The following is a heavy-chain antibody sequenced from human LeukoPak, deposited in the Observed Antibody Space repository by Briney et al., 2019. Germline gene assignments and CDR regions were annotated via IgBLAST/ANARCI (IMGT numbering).Heavy chain of an antibody. Sequence: TSETLSLTCAVYGGSFSGYYWSWIRQPPGKGLEWIGEINHSGSTNYNPSLKSRVAISADMSKNQISLKLTSVTGADTAVYYCAGERGEEYSSGWYKTNYFYNWGQGIRVTVSS. V-gene: IGHV4-34*01. D-gene: IGHD6-19*01. J-gene: IGHJ4*02. CDR1: GGSFSGYY. CDR3: AGERGEEYSSGWYKTNYFYN. CDR2: INHSGST.